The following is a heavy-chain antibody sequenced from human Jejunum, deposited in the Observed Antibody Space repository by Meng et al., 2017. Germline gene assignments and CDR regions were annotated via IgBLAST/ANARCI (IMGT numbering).Heavy chain of an antibody. CDR1: GFSLSTYA. Sequence: GESLKISCAASGFSLSTYAMSWVRQAPGKGLEYVSVISKSGDRTYYADSVKGRFTVSRDNSKNTLYLQMNSLRDEDTAVYYCAKDISGSSYFYYGMDVWGQGTTVTVSS. J-gene: IGHJ6*02. CDR2: ISKSGDRT. V-gene: IGHV3-23*01. D-gene: IGHD1-26*01. CDR3: AKDISGSSYFYYGMDV.